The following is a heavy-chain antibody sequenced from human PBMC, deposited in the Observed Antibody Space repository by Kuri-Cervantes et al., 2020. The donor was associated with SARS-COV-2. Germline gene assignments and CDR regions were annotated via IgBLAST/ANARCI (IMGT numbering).Heavy chain of an antibody. CDR2: IYYSGST. J-gene: IGHJ5*02. CDR3: VRDLRIWGFDP. V-gene: IGHV4-59*11. D-gene: IGHD2/OR15-2a*01. CDR1: GDSMSRRY. Sequence: SKTLSLTCNVSGDSMSRRYWNWIRQPPGRGLEWIGYIYYSGSTNYNPSLKSRVTISVDTSRNQFSLKLRSVTAADTAVYYCVRDLRIWGFDPWGQGTLVTVSS.